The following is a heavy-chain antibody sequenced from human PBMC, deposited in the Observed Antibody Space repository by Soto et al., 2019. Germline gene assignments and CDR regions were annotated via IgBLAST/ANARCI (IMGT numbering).Heavy chain of an antibody. J-gene: IGHJ4*02. CDR1: GGTFSSYT. V-gene: IGHV1-69*02. D-gene: IGHD1-7*01. Sequence: SVKVSCKASGGTFSSYTISCVRQAPGQGLEWMGRIIPILGIANYAQKFQGRVTITADKSTSTAYMELSSLRSEDTAVYYCARALGTTFKKKNDYWGQGTLVTVSS. CDR3: ARALGTTFKKKNDY. CDR2: IIPILGIA.